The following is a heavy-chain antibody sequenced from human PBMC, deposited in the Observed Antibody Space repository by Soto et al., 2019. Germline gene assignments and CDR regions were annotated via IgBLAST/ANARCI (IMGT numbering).Heavy chain of an antibody. V-gene: IGHV3-9*01. Sequence: EVKLLESGGDLVQPGGSLRLSCAASGFTFSTYAMSWVRQAPGKGLEWVSGVSWNSGNIGYADSVKGRFTISRDNSKNSLYLQIDSLRTEDTALYYCAKETQANLGTGGFDYWGQGTLVTVSS. CDR1: GFTFSTYA. J-gene: IGHJ4*02. D-gene: IGHD7-27*01. CDR2: VSWNSGNI. CDR3: AKETQANLGTGGFDY.